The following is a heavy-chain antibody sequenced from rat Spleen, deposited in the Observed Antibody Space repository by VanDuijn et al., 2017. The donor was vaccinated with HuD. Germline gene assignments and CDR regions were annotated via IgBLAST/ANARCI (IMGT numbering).Heavy chain of an antibody. V-gene: IGHV5-31*01. CDR3: ARHNVTTGDYFDY. CDR2: ITNASGRT. Sequence: EVQLVESGGGLVQPGGSLKLSCVASGFTFNNYWMTWIRQAPGRGLEWVASITNASGRTYYSDFVKGRFTISRDTAQNTLYLQRNRLRSEDTATYYCARHNVTTGDYFDYWGQGVMVTVSS. CDR1: GFTFNNYW. D-gene: IGHD1-10*01. J-gene: IGHJ2*01.